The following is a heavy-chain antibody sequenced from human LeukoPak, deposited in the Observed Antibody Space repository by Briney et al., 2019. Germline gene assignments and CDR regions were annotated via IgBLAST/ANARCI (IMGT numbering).Heavy chain of an antibody. CDR2: ISGSGGGT. Sequence: GGSLRLSCAASGFTFSSYAMSWVRQAPGKGLEWVSAISGSGGGTYYADSVKGRFTISRDNSKNTLYLQMNSLRAEDTAVYYCARTLRWYPRYFDYWGQGTLVTVSS. CDR3: ARTLRWYPRYFDY. D-gene: IGHD4-23*01. V-gene: IGHV3-23*01. J-gene: IGHJ4*02. CDR1: GFTFSSYA.